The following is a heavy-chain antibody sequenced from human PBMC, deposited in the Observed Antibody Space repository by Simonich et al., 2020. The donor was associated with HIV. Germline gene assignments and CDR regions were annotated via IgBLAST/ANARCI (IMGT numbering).Heavy chain of an antibody. V-gene: IGHV4-39*01. J-gene: IGHJ6*03. CDR3: ALRYSSAWFYYYMDV. CDR1: GGPVSRSSYY. Sequence: QLQLQESGPGLVKPSATLSLTCSISGGPVSRSSYYWGWIRQPPGKGLEWIGIFYYSGSPYYNSSRTRRVTPFVDSSKNRVALELSSVTAADTAVYYCALRYSSAWFYYYMDVWGKGTTVTVSS. CDR2: FYYSGSP. D-gene: IGHD6-19*01.